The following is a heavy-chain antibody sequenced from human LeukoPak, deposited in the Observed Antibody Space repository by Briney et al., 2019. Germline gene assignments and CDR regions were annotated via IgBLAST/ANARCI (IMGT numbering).Heavy chain of an antibody. CDR1: GFTFSSYA. Sequence: PGGSLRLSCAASGFTFSSYAMHWVRQAPGKGLEWVAVIAYDGRNIHYPDSVKGRFTISRDISTDTLWLLMDSLRTEDTAVYYCAKGPLRGTAAAIDYWGQGTLVTVSS. J-gene: IGHJ4*02. V-gene: IGHV3-30*04. D-gene: IGHD2-2*01. CDR3: AKGPLRGTAAAIDY. CDR2: IAYDGRNI.